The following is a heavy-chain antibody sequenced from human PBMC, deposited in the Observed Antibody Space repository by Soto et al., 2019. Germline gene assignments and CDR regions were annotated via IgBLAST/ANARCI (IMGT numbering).Heavy chain of an antibody. D-gene: IGHD1-26*01. Sequence: QITLKESGPTLVKPTQTLTLTCTFSGFSLTTDRVGVGWIRQPPGEALEWLAVIYWDDSKTYRPSLESRLTITKDTSKSQVALTMTNTDSLDTATYYCAHAYGGRSLYWGQGTLVTVSS. CDR2: IYWDDSK. V-gene: IGHV2-5*02. CDR1: GFSLTTDRVG. CDR3: AHAYGGRSLY. J-gene: IGHJ4*02.